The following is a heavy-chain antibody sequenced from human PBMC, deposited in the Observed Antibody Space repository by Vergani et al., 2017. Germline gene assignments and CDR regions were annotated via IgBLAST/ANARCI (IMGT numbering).Heavy chain of an antibody. Sequence: QVQLVQSGAEVKKPGASVKVSCKASGYTFTGYYMHWVRQAPGQGLEWMGWINPNSGGTNYAQKFQGRVTITADKSTSTAYMELSSLRSEDTAVYYCARDKVKQLPYGMDVWGQGTTVTVSS. D-gene: IGHD2-2*01. V-gene: IGHV1-2*02. CDR2: INPNSGGT. J-gene: IGHJ6*02. CDR1: GYTFTGYY. CDR3: ARDKVKQLPYGMDV.